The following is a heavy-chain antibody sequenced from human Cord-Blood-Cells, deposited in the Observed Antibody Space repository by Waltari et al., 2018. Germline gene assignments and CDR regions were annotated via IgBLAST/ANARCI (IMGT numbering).Heavy chain of an antibody. J-gene: IGHJ3*02. CDR2: IYYSGST. Sequence: YYWGWIRQPPGKGLEWIGSIYYSGSTYYNPSLKSRVTISVDTSKNQFSLKLSSVTAADTAVYYCARPAVPAAMLDAFDIWGQGTMVTVSS. V-gene: IGHV4-39*07. CDR3: ARPAVPAAMLDAFDI. CDR1: YY. D-gene: IGHD2-2*01.